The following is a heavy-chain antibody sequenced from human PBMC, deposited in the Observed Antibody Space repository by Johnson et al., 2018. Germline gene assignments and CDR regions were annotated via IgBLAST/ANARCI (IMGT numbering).Heavy chain of an antibody. CDR3: AKGASRGDRYCITTSCSRGYGFDI. CDR1: GFTFSSYG. J-gene: IGHJ3*02. Sequence: QVQLVESGGGVVQPGRSLRLSCAASGFTFSSYGMHWVRQAPGKGLEWVAVISYDGSNKYYAASVKGRFTISRDNSKNTLYLQMNSLRAEDTAVYYGAKGASRGDRYCITTSCSRGYGFDIWGQGTMVTVSS. D-gene: IGHD2-2*01. CDR2: ISYDGSNK. V-gene: IGHV3-30*18.